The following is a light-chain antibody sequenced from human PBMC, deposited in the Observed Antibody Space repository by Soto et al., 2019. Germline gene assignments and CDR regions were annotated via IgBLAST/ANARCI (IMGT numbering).Light chain of an antibody. CDR3: QQYNNWPRT. V-gene: IGKV3-15*01. CDR1: RTVHSN. Sequence: EIVMTQSPATVSVSPGDRATLSCRASRTVHSNVAWYQHKPGQAPRLLIYGSSFRATGVPARFSGSGFGADFTLTISSLQSEDFVVYYCQQYNNWPRTFGQGTKVEV. J-gene: IGKJ1*01. CDR2: GSS.